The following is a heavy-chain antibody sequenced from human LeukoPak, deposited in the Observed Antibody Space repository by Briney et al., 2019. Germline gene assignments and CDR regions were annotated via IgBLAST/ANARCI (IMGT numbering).Heavy chain of an antibody. CDR1: GYTFTIYG. CDR3: AREHDGLAAAGTVFDP. J-gene: IGHJ5*02. D-gene: IGHD6-13*01. CDR2: ISAYNGNT. Sequence: ASVKVSFKASGYTFTIYGISWVRQAPGQGLEWMGWISAYNGNTNYTQKLQGRVTMTTATSTSTAYMELRSLRSDDTAVYYCAREHDGLAAAGTVFDPWGQGTLVTVSS. V-gene: IGHV1-18*01.